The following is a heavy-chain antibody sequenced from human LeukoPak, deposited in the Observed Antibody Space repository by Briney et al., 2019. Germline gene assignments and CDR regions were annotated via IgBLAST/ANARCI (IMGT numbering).Heavy chain of an antibody. D-gene: IGHD6-19*01. V-gene: IGHV3-23*01. CDR2: ISVTGSSA. CDR1: GFTYNTYT. CDR3: AKDRGSTGWSDY. Sequence: PGGSLRLSCAASGFTYNTYTMNWVRQAPGKGLEWVSSISVTGSSAYYADSVKGRFTISRDNSMNTVDLQMNSLRADDTAVYYCAKDRGSTGWSDYWGQGTLVTVSS. J-gene: IGHJ4*02.